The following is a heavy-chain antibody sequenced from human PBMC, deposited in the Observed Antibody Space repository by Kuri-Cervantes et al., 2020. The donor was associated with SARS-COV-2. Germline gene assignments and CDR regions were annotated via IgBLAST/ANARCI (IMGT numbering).Heavy chain of an antibody. CDR3: ARDLPTPLTIFGVVGGMDV. J-gene: IGHJ6*02. D-gene: IGHD3-3*01. Sequence: LSLTCAASGFTFSSYAMSWVRQAPGKGLEWVAVIWYDGSNKYYADSVKGRFTISRDNSKNTLYLQMNSLRAEDAAVYYCARDLPTPLTIFGVVGGMDVWGQGTTVTVSS. V-gene: IGHV3-33*08. CDR1: GFTFSSYA. CDR2: IWYDGSNK.